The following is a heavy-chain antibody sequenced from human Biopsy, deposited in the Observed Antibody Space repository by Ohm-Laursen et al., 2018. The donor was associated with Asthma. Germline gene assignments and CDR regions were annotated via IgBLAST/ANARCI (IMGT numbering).Heavy chain of an antibody. Sequence: SLRLSCSASGFSFSDYAMSRVRQAPGKGLEWVAYISRANPWTDSTIYYADSVKGRFTISRDNAKDLLYLQMNSLRAEDTAVYYCAKERYYDFWSGHPIWGQGTRVTVSS. J-gene: IGHJ3*02. CDR3: AKERYYDFWSGHPI. D-gene: IGHD3-3*01. CDR1: GFSFSDYA. CDR2: ISRANPWTDSTI. V-gene: IGHV3-11*04.